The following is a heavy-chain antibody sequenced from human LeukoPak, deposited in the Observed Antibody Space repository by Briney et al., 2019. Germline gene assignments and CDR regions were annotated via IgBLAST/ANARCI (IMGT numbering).Heavy chain of an antibody. CDR3: AKAHTYYDSSGFDAFDI. J-gene: IGHJ3*02. D-gene: IGHD3-22*01. CDR2: IIGSGGST. Sequence: GGSLRLSCASSGFTFSSYGMSWVRQAPGKGLEGVSAIIGSGGSTYYADSVKGQFTISRDNSKNTLYLQMNSLRAEDTAVYYCAKAHTYYDSSGFDAFDIWGQGTMVTVSS. CDR1: GFTFSSYG. V-gene: IGHV3-23*01.